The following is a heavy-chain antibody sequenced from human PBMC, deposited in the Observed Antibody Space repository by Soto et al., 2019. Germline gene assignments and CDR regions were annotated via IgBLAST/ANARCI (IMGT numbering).Heavy chain of an antibody. D-gene: IGHD6-19*01. CDR1: GGSFSGYY. CDR3: ARGGSSQEVAVAYYFDY. V-gene: IGHV4-34*01. J-gene: IGHJ4*02. CDR2: INHSGST. Sequence: PSQTLSLTCAVYGGSFSGYYWSWIRQPPGKGLEWIGEINHSGSTNYNPSLKGRVTISVDTSKNQFSLRLSSVTAADTAVYYCARGGSSQEVAVAYYFDYWGQGTLVTVSS.